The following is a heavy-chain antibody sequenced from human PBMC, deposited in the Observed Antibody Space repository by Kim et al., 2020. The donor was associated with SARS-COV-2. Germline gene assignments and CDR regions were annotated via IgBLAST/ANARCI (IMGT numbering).Heavy chain of an antibody. Sequence: SETLSLTCTVSGGSISSGGYYWSWIRQHPGKGLEWIGYIYYSGSTYYNPSLKSRVTISVDTSKNQFSLKLSSVTAADTAVYYCARLYKQLYSGYDSLDYWGQGTLVTVSS. CDR1: GGSISSGGYY. CDR3: ARLYKQLYSGYDSLDY. D-gene: IGHD5-12*01. J-gene: IGHJ4*02. CDR2: IYYSGST. V-gene: IGHV4-31*03.